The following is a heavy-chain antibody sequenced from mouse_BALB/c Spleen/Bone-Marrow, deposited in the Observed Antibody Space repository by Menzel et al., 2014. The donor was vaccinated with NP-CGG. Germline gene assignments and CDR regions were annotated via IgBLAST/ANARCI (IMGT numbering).Heavy chain of an antibody. V-gene: IGHV1-61*01. Sequence: QVQLKDSGTEVVRPGASVKLSCKASGYSFTTYWMNWVKQRPGQGLEWIGMIHPSDSETRLNRKFKDKATLTVDKSSSTAYMQLNSPTSEDSAVYYCAREKVYYGISWFAYWGQGTLVTVSA. J-gene: IGHJ3*01. D-gene: IGHD2-1*01. CDR1: GYSFTTYW. CDR3: AREKVYYGISWFAY. CDR2: IHPSDSET.